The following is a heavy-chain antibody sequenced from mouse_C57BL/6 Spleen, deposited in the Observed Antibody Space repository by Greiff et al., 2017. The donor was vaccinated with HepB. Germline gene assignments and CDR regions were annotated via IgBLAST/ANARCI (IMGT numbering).Heavy chain of an antibody. CDR2: IWSGGST. D-gene: IGHD3-2*02. V-gene: IGHV2-2*01. CDR1: GFSLTSYG. J-gene: IGHJ4*01. Sequence: VQLQESGPGLVQPSQSLSITCTVSGFSLTSYGVHWVRQSPGKGLEWLGVIWSGGSTDYNAAFISRLSISKDNSKSQVFFKMNSLQADDTAIYYCARKGAQATSYAMDYWGQGTSVTVSS. CDR3: ARKGAQATSYAMDY.